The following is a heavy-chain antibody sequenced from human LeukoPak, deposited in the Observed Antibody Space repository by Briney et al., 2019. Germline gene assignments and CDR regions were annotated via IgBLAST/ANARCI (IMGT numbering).Heavy chain of an antibody. D-gene: IGHD6-13*01. CDR2: ISRSSTTI. J-gene: IGHJ4*02. V-gene: IGHV3-48*01. CDR1: GFTFSSYE. Sequence: GGSLRLSCAASGFTFSSYEMNWVRQAPGKGLEWVSYISRSSTTIYYADSVKGRFTISRDNSKNSLYLQMNSLRAEDTAVYYCATSGYSSSWYFGWGQGTLVTVSS. CDR3: ATSGYSSSWYFG.